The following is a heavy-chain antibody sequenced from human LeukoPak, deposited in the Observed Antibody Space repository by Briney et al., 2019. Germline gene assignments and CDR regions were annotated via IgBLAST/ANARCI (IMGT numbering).Heavy chain of an antibody. CDR2: INGDGSST. V-gene: IGHV3-74*01. CDR3: ARVVDSTRAFHI. CDR1: GFTFSSYW. Sequence: GGSLRLSCVASGFTFSSYWMHWVRQAPGKGLEWVSRINGDGSSTSYADSVKGRFTISRDNAKNTLYLQMNSLRAEDTAAYYCARVVDSTRAFHIWGQGTLVIVSS. D-gene: IGHD2-21*01. J-gene: IGHJ3*02.